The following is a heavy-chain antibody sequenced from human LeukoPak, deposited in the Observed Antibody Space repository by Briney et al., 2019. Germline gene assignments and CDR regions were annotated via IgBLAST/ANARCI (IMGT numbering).Heavy chain of an antibody. CDR2: IWYDGSNK. D-gene: IGHD3-3*01. CDR1: GFTFSSYG. Sequence: PGRSLRLSCAASGFTFSSYGMHWVRQAPGKGLEWVAVIWYDGSNKYYADSVKGRFTISRDNSKNTLYLQMISLGAEDTAVYYCARERFLEWETYFDYWGQGTLATVSS. CDR3: ARERFLEWETYFDY. V-gene: IGHV3-33*01. J-gene: IGHJ4*02.